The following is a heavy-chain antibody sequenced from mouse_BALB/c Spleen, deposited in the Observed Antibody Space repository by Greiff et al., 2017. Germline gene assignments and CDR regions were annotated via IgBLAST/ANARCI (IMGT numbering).Heavy chain of an antibody. V-gene: IGHV2-2*02. J-gene: IGHJ3*01. CDR2: IWSGGST. CDR1: GFSLTSYG. CDR3: ARGDWEAWFAY. Sequence: VQLVESGPGLVQPSQSLSITCTVSGFSLTSYGVHWVRQSPGKGLEWLGVIWSGGSTDYNAAFISRLSISKDNSKSQVFFKMNSLQANDTAIYYCARGDWEAWFAYWGQGTLVTVSA. D-gene: IGHD4-1*01.